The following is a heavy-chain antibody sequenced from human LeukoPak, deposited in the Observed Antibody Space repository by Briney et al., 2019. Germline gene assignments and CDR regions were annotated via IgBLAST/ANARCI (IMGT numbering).Heavy chain of an antibody. CDR1: GDSVSNGNYY. V-gene: IGHV4-61*03. J-gene: IGHJ4*02. Sequence: SETLSLTCTVSGDSVSNGNYYWSWLRQPPGKALEWIGYIYYTGKTYYNPSLEGRVTILVDTSRNHFSVKLSSVTAADTAVYYCARSQNYYGSGDYWSQGALVTVSS. D-gene: IGHD3-10*01. CDR2: IYYTGKT. CDR3: ARSQNYYGSGDY.